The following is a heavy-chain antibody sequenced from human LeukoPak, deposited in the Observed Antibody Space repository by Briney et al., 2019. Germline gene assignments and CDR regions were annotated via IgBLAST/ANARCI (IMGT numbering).Heavy chain of an antibody. CDR1: GFTLSSYS. J-gene: IGHJ3*02. CDR2: INGDGSST. D-gene: IGHD5-18*01. V-gene: IGHV3-74*01. Sequence: GGSLRLSCAASGFTLSSYSMNWVRQAPGKGLVWVSRINGDGSSTTYADSVKGRFTISRDNAKNTLYLQMNSLRAEDTAVYYCARGAWIQLWFDAFDIWGQGTMVTVSS. CDR3: ARGAWIQLWFDAFDI.